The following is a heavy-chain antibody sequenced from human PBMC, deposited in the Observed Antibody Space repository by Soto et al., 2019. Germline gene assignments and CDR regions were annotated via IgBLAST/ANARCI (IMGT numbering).Heavy chain of an antibody. CDR1: GVYISSGGYY. V-gene: IGHV4-31*03. CDR2: IYYSGST. J-gene: IGHJ6*02. CDR3: ARVQRTQDYYYSGMDV. Sequence: QVQLQESVPGLVKPSQTLSLTCTVSGVYISSGGYYWSWIRQHPGKGMEWIGYIYYSGSTYYNPSLKSRVTISVDTSKNQFSLKLSSVTDADTAVYYCARVQRTQDYYYSGMDVWGQGTTVTVSS.